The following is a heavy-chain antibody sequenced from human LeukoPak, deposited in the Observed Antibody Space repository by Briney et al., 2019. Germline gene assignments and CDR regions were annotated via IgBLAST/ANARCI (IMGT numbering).Heavy chain of an antibody. CDR2: INHSGST. D-gene: IGHD3-10*01. J-gene: IGHJ4*02. Sequence: SETLSLTCAVYGGSFSGYYWSWIRQPPGKGLEWIGEINHSGSTNYNPSLKSRVTISVDTSKNQFSLKLSSVTAADTAVYYCARVVTMVRRRGRFDYWGQGTLVTVSS. V-gene: IGHV4-34*01. CDR3: ARVVTMVRRRGRFDY. CDR1: GGSFSGYY.